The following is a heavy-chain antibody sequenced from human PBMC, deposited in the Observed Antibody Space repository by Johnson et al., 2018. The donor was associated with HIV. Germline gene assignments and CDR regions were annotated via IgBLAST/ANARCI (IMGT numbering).Heavy chain of an antibody. Sequence: QVHLVESGGGLVQPGRSLRLSCAASGFTFSSYAMHWVRQAPGKGLEWVALISYDGGEKYYADSVKGRFTISRDNTKNTLYLQMNSLRPEDTAVYYCAREFTLDWLNPTIWGQGTMVTVSS. CDR1: GFTFSSYA. CDR2: ISYDGGEK. CDR3: AREFTLDWLNPTI. D-gene: IGHD3-3*01. J-gene: IGHJ3*02. V-gene: IGHV3-30*04.